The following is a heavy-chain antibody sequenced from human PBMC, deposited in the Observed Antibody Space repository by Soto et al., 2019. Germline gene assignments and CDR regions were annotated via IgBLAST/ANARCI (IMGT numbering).Heavy chain of an antibody. CDR2: INHSEST. V-gene: IGHV4-34*01. D-gene: IGHD2-8*01. CDR3: ARAAAYANNWFDP. J-gene: IGHJ5*02. Sequence: SETLSLTCAVYGGSFSGYYWSWIRQPPGKGLEWIGEINHSESTNYNPSLKSRVNISVDTSKNQFSLKLSSVTAADTALYYCARAAAYANNWFDPWGQGTLVTVSS. CDR1: GGSFSGYY.